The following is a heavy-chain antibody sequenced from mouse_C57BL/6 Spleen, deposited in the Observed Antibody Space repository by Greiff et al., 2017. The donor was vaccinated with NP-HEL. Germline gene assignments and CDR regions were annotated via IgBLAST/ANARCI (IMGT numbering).Heavy chain of an antibody. CDR3: ALGGSSFDY. CDR1: GYSITSGYY. CDR2: ISYDGSN. V-gene: IGHV3-6*01. Sequence: EVKLQESGPGLVKPSQSLSLTCSVTGYSITSGYYWNWIRQFPGNKLEWMGYISYDGSNNYNPSLKNRISITRDTSKNQFFLKLNSVTTEDTATYYCALGGSSFDYWGQGTTLTVSS. J-gene: IGHJ2*01. D-gene: IGHD1-1*01.